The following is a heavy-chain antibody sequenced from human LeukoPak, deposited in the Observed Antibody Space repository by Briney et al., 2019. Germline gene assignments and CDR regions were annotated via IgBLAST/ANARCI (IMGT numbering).Heavy chain of an antibody. D-gene: IGHD6-13*01. CDR3: ARGGSSWSFDY. CDR1: GGTFSSYA. Sequence: EASVKVSCMASGGTFSSYAISWLRQAPGQGLEWMGWISAHNGNTNYAQKLQGRVTMTTDTSTSTAYMELRSLRSDDTAVYYCARGGSSWSFDYWGQGTLVTVSS. V-gene: IGHV1-18*01. J-gene: IGHJ4*02. CDR2: ISAHNGNT.